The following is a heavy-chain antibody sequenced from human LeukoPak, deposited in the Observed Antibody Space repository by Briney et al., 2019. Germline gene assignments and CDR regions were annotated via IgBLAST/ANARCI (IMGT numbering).Heavy chain of an antibody. J-gene: IGHJ3*02. CDR1: GDSVSSYSAA. V-gene: IGHV6-1*01. CDR2: TYYRSNWYN. CDR3: ARSGGHDAFDI. D-gene: IGHD4-23*01. Sequence: SQTLSLTCAISGDSVSSYSAAGSWIRQSPSRALEELGSTYYRSNWYNDYAGSVKSRITINPDTSKNQFALQLTSVTPEYTAVYYCARSGGHDAFDIWGQGTMVTVSS.